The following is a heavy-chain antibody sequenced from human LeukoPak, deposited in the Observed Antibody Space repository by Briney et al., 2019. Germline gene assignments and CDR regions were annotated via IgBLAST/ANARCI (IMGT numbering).Heavy chain of an antibody. J-gene: IGHJ4*02. Sequence: SVKVSCKASGGTFSSYAISWVRQAPGQGLEWMGGIIPIFGAANYAQKFQGRVTITADESTSTAYMELSSLRSEDTAVYYCARIGPLLWFGELFSDYWGQGTLVTVSS. CDR3: ARIGPLLWFGELFSDY. D-gene: IGHD3-10*01. V-gene: IGHV1-69*01. CDR1: GGTFSSYA. CDR2: IIPIFGAA.